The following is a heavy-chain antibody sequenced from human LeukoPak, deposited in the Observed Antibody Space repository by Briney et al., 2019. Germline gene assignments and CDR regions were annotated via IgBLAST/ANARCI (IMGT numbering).Heavy chain of an antibody. CDR1: GGSISSSSYY. CDR3: ARHASVGAVTGLDY. CDR2: IYYSGST. V-gene: IGHV4-39*01. D-gene: IGHD4-17*01. J-gene: IGHJ4*02. Sequence: SETLSLTCTVSGGSISSSSYYWGWIRQPSGKGLEWIGSIYYSGSTYYNPSLKSRVTISVDTSKNQFSLKLSSVTAADTAVYYCARHASVGAVTGLDYWGQGTLVTASS.